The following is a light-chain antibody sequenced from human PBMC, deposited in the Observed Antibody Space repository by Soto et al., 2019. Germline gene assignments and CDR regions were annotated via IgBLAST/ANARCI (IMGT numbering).Light chain of an antibody. V-gene: IGLV2-14*01. CDR1: SSDVGGYNY. CDR3: SSYTSSSTLWV. CDR2: DVS. J-gene: IGLJ3*02. Sequence: QSALTQPASVSGSPGQAITISCTGTSSDVGGYNYFSWYQQHPGKAPKLMIYDVSNRPSGVSNRFPGSKSGNTASLTISGVQAEVEADYYCSSYTSSSTLWVVGGGTKLTV.